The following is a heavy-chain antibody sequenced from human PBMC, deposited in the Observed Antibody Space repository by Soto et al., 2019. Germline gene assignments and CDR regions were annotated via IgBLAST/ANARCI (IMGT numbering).Heavy chain of an antibody. J-gene: IGHJ4*02. CDR2: INHSGST. V-gene: IGHV4-34*01. Sequence: PSETQSLTCTVYGGSFRGYDWSWIRQPPGKGLEWIGEINHSGSTNYNPSLESRVTISVDTSKNQFSLKLSSVTAADTAVYYCARGQEMATIFFDYWGQGTLVTVSS. D-gene: IGHD5-12*01. CDR1: GGSFRGYD. CDR3: ARGQEMATIFFDY.